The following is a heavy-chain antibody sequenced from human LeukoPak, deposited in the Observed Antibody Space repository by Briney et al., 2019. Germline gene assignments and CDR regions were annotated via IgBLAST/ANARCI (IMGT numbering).Heavy chain of an antibody. V-gene: IGHV1-69*05. J-gene: IGHJ4*02. CDR1: GGTFSSYA. D-gene: IGHD5-12*01. Sequence: SSVKVSCKASGGTFSSYAISWVRQAPGQGLEWMGRIIPIFGTANYAQKFQGRVTITTDESTSTAYMELSSLRSEDTAVYYCARTDIVATITRDFDYWGQGTLVTVSS. CDR3: ARTDIVATITRDFDY. CDR2: IIPIFGTA.